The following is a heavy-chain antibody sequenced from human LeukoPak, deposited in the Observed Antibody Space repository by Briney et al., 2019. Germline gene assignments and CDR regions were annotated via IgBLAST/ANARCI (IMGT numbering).Heavy chain of an antibody. Sequence: GGSLGLSCATSGFTFSTAYMSWVRQAPGKGLEWVGRIRSKRDGGTTEYAAPVRGRFTISRDDSEDTLSLQMNSLKTEDTAVYYCTTSLRRYSTVDYWGQGTLVTVSS. CDR2: IRSKRDGGTT. D-gene: IGHD4-11*01. CDR1: GFTFSTAY. CDR3: TTSLRRYSTVDY. V-gene: IGHV3-15*01. J-gene: IGHJ4*02.